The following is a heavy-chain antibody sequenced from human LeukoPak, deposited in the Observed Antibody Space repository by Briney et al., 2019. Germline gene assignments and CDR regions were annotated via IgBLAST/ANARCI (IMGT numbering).Heavy chain of an antibody. CDR2: MNPNSGNT. CDR3: ARRLTYCDFWGGYFSDYYYGMDV. Sequence: ASVKVSCKASGYTFTSYDINWVRQATGQGLEWMGWMNPNSGNTGYAQKFQGRVTMTRNTSISTAYMELSSLRSEDTAVYYCARRLTYCDFWGGYFSDYYYGMDVWGQGTTVTVSS. V-gene: IGHV1-8*01. D-gene: IGHD3-3*01. CDR1: GYTFTSYD. J-gene: IGHJ6*02.